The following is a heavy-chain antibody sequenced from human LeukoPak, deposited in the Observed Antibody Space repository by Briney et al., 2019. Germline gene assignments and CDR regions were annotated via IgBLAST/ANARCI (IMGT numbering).Heavy chain of an antibody. Sequence: ASVKVSCKASGYTFTSYGISWVRQAPGQGLEWMGWISAYNGNTNYAQKLQGRVTMTTDTSTSTAYMELWSLRSDDTAVYYCARGEALYGDSRTGIDYWGQGTLVTVSS. J-gene: IGHJ4*02. CDR1: GYTFTSYG. CDR3: ARGEALYGDSRTGIDY. CDR2: ISAYNGNT. D-gene: IGHD4-17*01. V-gene: IGHV1-18*01.